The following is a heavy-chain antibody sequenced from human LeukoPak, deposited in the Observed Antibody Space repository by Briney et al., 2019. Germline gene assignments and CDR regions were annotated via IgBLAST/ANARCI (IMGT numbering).Heavy chain of an antibody. CDR2: IKSKTDGGTT. CDR3: TGIIRFLEWLLRDY. V-gene: IGHV3-15*01. J-gene: IGHJ4*02. CDR1: GFTFSNAW. D-gene: IGHD3-3*01. Sequence: GGSLRLSCAASGFTFSNAWMSWVRQAPGKGLEWVGRIKSKTDGGTTDYAAPVKGRFTISRDDSKNTLYLQMNSLKTEETAVYYCTGIIRFLEWLLRDYWGRGTLVTVSS.